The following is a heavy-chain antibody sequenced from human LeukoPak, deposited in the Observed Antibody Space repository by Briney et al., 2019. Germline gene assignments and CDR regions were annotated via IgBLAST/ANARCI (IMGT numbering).Heavy chain of an antibody. CDR2: IWYDGSNK. CDR1: GFTFSSYG. D-gene: IGHD3-22*01. J-gene: IGHJ4*02. CDR3: ARENDGTAYYFDY. V-gene: IGHV3-33*01. Sequence: GGSLGLSCAASGFTFSSYGMHWVRQAPGKGLEWVAVIWYDGSNKYYADSVKGRFTISRDNSKNTLYLQMNSLRVEDTAVYYCARENDGTAYYFDYWGQGTLVTVSS.